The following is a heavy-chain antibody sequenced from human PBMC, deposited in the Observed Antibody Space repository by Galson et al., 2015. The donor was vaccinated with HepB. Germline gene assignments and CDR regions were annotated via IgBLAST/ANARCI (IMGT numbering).Heavy chain of an antibody. CDR2: IYWNDDK. CDR3: AHRNWSGFWSGFNWFDP. Sequence: PALVKPTQTLTLTCTFSGFSLSTSGVGVGWIRQPPGKALEWLALIYWNDDKRYSPSLKSRLTITKDTSKNQVVLTMTNMDPVDTATYYCAHRNWSGFWSGFNWFDPWGQGTLVTVSS. CDR1: GFSLSTSGVG. D-gene: IGHD3-3*01. J-gene: IGHJ5*02. V-gene: IGHV2-5*01.